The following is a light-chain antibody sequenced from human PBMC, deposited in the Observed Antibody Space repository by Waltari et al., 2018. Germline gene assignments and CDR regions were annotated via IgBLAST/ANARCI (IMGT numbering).Light chain of an antibody. CDR2: EAT. CDR1: SRAVWTYHL. J-gene: IGLJ1*01. V-gene: IGLV2-23*01. CDR3: CSYATIGTLYV. Sequence: QSALTQPASVSGSPGQSLTLSCTGTSRAVWTYHLVSWYQQHPGEAPKLLIYEATKRPSGVSNRFSASKSGNTASLTISGLQVEDEADYYCCSYATIGTLYVFGTGTKVTVL.